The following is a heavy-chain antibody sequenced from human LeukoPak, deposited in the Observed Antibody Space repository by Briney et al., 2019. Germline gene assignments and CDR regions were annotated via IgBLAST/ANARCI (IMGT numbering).Heavy chain of an antibody. CDR2: IRSKSDGGTA. Sequence: GGSLRLSCAASGLTFSNAWMSWVRQAPGKGLEWVGRIRSKSDGGTADYAAPVKGRFIISRDDSKNTLYLQMNSLETEDTAVYYCTTYVSGYFGCWGQGTLVTVSS. D-gene: IGHD3-10*01. CDR1: GLTFSNAW. CDR3: TTYVSGYFGC. V-gene: IGHV3-15*01. J-gene: IGHJ4*02.